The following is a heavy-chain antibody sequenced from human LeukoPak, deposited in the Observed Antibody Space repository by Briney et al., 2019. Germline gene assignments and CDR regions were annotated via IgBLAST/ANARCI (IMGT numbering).Heavy chain of an antibody. V-gene: IGHV3-21*01. D-gene: IGHD3-22*01. CDR3: ARELMGLTMIVVVNPIDY. J-gene: IGHJ4*02. Sequence: GGSLRLSCAASGFTFSSYSMSWVRQAPGKGLEWVSSISSTSSSIYYADSVKGRFTISRDHAKNPLFLQMNSLRAEDTAVYYCARELMGLTMIVVVNPIDYWGQGTLVTVSS. CDR1: GFTFSSYS. CDR2: ISSTSSSI.